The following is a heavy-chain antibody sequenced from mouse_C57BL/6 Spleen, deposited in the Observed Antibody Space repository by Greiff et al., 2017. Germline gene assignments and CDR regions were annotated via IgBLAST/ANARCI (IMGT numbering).Heavy chain of an antibody. Sequence: VQLQQPGAELVKPGASVKLSCKASGYTFTSYWMQWVKQRPGQGLEWIGEIDPSDSYTNYNQKFKGKATLTVDTSSSTAYMQLSSLTSEDSAVYYCASFTVTTGLYYAMDYWGQGTSVTVSS. D-gene: IGHD2-2*01. V-gene: IGHV1-50*01. CDR2: IDPSDSYT. J-gene: IGHJ4*01. CDR3: ASFTVTTGLYYAMDY. CDR1: GYTFTSYW.